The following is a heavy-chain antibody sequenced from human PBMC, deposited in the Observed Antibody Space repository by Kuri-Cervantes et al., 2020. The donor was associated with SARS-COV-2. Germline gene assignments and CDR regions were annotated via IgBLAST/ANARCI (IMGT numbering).Heavy chain of an antibody. CDR3: ARGKDIVATIDAFVY. Sequence: SETLSLTCAVYGGSFSGYYWSWIRQPPGKGLEWIGEINHSGSTNYNPSLKSRVTISVDTSKNQFSLKLSSVTAAATAVYYCARGKDIVATIDAFVYWGQGTLVTFPS. J-gene: IGHJ4*02. V-gene: IGHV4-34*01. D-gene: IGHD5-12*01. CDR1: GGSFSGYY. CDR2: INHSGST.